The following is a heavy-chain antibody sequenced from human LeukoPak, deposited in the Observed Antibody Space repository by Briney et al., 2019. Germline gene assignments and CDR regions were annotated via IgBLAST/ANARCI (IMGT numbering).Heavy chain of an antibody. CDR1: GFTFSNAW. J-gene: IGHJ4*02. CDR2: IKSKTDGGTT. Sequence: GGSLRLSCAASGFTFSNAWMSWVRQAPGKGLECVGRIKSKTDGGTTDYAAPVKGRFTISRDDSKNTLYLQMNSLKTEDTAVYYCTTDQVGSSWPYYFDYWGQGTLVTVSS. CDR3: TTDQVGSSWPYYFDY. V-gene: IGHV3-15*01. D-gene: IGHD6-13*01.